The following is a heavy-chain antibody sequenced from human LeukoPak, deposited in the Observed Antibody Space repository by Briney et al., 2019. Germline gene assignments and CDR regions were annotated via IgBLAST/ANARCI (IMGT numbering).Heavy chain of an antibody. Sequence: ASVKVSCKASLYTFTGYYMHWVRQAPGQGLGWVGWINPNSGGTNYAQKLQGRVTMTRDTSISTAYMELSRLRSVDTAVYYFESSPDCSGGSCYSAWFDPWGQGTLVTVSS. CDR3: ESSPDCSGGSCYSAWFDP. V-gene: IGHV1-2*02. J-gene: IGHJ5*02. CDR2: INPNSGGT. D-gene: IGHD2-15*01. CDR1: LYTFTGYY.